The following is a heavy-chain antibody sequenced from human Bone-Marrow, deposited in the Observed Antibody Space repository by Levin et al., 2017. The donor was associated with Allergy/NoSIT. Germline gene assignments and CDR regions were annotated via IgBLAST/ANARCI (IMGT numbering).Heavy chain of an antibody. V-gene: IGHV3-64D*06. D-gene: IGHD5-12*01. CDR2: INTNGGST. Sequence: QSGGSLRLSCSASKFTFSTYAMHWVRQAPGKGLEYVSGINTNGGSTYYTDSVKGRFTISRDNSKNSLYLQMSSLRAEDTAVYYCVGGGYSGNEPHYYYYYYMDVWGKGTTVTVSS. CDR3: VGGGYSGNEPHYYYYYYMDV. CDR1: KFTFSTYA. J-gene: IGHJ6*03.